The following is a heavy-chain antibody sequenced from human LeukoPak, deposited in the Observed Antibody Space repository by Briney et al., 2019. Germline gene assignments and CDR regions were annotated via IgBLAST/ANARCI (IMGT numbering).Heavy chain of an antibody. V-gene: IGHV4-34*01. CDR3: ARFYYYGMDV. J-gene: IGHJ6*02. Sequence: SETLSLTCAVYGGSFSGYYWSWIRQPPGKGLEWIGEINHSGSTNYNPSLKSRVTISVDTSKNQFSLKLSSVTAADTAVYYCARFYYYGMDVWGQGTTVTVSS. CDR1: GGSFSGYY. CDR2: INHSGST.